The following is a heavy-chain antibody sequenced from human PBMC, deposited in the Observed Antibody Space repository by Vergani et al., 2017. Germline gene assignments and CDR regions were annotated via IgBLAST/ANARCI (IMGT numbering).Heavy chain of an antibody. J-gene: IGHJ3*02. CDR3: ARQSSDSSWYFGDDAFDI. D-gene: IGHD6-13*01. Sequence: EVQLVQSGAEVKTPGESLRISCKGSGYSFTSYWISWVRQMPGKGLEWMGIIYPGDSDTRYSPSFQGQVTISADKSISTAYLQWSSLKASDTAMYYCARQSSDSSWYFGDDAFDIWGQGTMVTVSS. CDR1: GYSFTSYW. V-gene: IGHV5-51*01. CDR2: IYPGDSDT.